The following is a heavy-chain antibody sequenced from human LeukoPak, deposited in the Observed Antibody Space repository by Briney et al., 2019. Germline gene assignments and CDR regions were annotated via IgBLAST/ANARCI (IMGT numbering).Heavy chain of an antibody. CDR2: ISYDGSNK. CDR3: ASGGITGTCFDY. CDR1: GFTFSSYA. V-gene: IGHV3-30-3*01. D-gene: IGHD1/OR15-1a*01. Sequence: PGRSLRLSCAASGFTFSSYAMHWVRQAPGKGLEWVAVISYDGSNKNYADSVKGRFTISRDNSKNTLYLQMNSLRAEDTAVYYCASGGITGTCFDYWGQGTLVTVSP. J-gene: IGHJ4*02.